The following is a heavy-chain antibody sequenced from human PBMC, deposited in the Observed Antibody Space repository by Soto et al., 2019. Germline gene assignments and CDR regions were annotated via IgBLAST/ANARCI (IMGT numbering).Heavy chain of an antibody. J-gene: IGHJ6*02. D-gene: IGHD6-6*01. Sequence: SVKVSCKASGFTFTSSAVQWVRQARGQRLEWIGWIVVGSGKTNYAQKFQERVTITRDMSTSTAYMELSSLRSEDTAVYYCAAEPPYSSSSQLSAYYYYGMDVWGQGTTVTVSS. CDR2: IVVGSGKT. V-gene: IGHV1-58*01. CDR3: AAEPPYSSSSQLSAYYYYGMDV. CDR1: GFTFTSSA.